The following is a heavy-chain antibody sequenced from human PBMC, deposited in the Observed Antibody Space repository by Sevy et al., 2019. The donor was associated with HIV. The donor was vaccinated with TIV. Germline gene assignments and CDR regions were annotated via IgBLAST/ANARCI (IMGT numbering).Heavy chain of an antibody. V-gene: IGHV3-49*03. CDR3: TRSFSVTWYPHY. Sequence: GGSLRLSCTTSGFTFGDYAMGWFRQAPGKGLEWVGFIRTTASGGKTDYAAFVKGTLIISRDDSKSIAYLQMNSLKTEDTAVYYCTRSFSVTWYPHYWGQGTLVTVSS. CDR1: GFTFGDYA. D-gene: IGHD6-13*01. J-gene: IGHJ4*02. CDR2: IRTTASGGKT.